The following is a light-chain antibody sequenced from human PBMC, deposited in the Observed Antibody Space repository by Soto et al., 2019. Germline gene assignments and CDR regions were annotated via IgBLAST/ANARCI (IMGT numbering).Light chain of an antibody. CDR1: QSISSW. CDR2: KAS. J-gene: IGKJ4*01. Sequence: DIQMTQSPSTLSASVGDRVTITCRASQSISSWLAWYQQKPGKAPKLLIYKASSLESGVPSRVSGSGSGTEFTLTISSLQPDDFATYYCQPYNIYPLIFGGGTQVEIK. CDR3: QPYNIYPLI. V-gene: IGKV1-5*03.